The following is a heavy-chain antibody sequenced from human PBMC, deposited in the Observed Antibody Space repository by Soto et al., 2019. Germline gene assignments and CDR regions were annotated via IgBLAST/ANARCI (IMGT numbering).Heavy chain of an antibody. V-gene: IGHV3-15*01. CDR1: GFTFNNGW. CDR2: IKSKAAGGTT. Sequence: EVQLVESGGGLVKPGGSLRLSCAASGFTFNNGWMSWVRQAPGKGLEWVGRIKSKAAGGTTDYSDPVQGRFTISRDDSKNTVHLQMNRLKTEDTAVYYCTTDSTQTFCDGGPCYSVLTKIHDSWGQGTLVTVSS. J-gene: IGHJ4*02. CDR3: TTDSTQTFCDGGPCYSVLTKIHDS. D-gene: IGHD2-15*01.